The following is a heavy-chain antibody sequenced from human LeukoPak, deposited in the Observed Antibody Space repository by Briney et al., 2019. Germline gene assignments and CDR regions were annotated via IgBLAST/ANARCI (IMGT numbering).Heavy chain of an antibody. CDR3: ARVGCSGGSCYYYYYYYMDD. D-gene: IGHD2-15*01. J-gene: IGHJ6*03. V-gene: IGHV3-48*01. CDR1: GFTFSGYE. Sequence: GGSLRLSCTASGFTFSGYEMNWVRQAPGKGLEWVSYISSSSSTIYYADSVKGRFTISRDNAKNSLYLQMNSLRAEDTAVYYCARVGCSGGSCYYYYYYYMDDWGKGTTVTISS. CDR2: ISSSSSTI.